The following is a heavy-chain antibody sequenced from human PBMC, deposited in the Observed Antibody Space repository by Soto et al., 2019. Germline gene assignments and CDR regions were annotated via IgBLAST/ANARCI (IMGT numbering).Heavy chain of an antibody. Sequence: PSETLSDTCTVSGGSIISSSYYWGWIRQPPGKGLEWIGSIYYSGSTYYNPSLKSRVTISVDTSKNQFSLKLSSVTAADTAVYYCATRDTAMVLPFDYWGQGTLVSVS. D-gene: IGHD5-18*01. CDR3: ATRDTAMVLPFDY. V-gene: IGHV4-39*01. CDR1: GGSIISSSYY. J-gene: IGHJ4*02. CDR2: IYYSGST.